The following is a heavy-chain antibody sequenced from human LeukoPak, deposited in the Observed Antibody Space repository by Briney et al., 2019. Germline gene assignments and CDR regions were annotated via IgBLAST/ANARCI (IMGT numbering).Heavy chain of an antibody. CDR1: GYTFTSYS. CDR2: ISAYNGNT. V-gene: IGHV1-18*01. Sequence: ASVKVSCKASGYTFTSYSISWVRQAPGQGLEWMGWISAYNGNTNYAQKLQGRVTMTTDTSTSTAYMELTRLNSDDTAVYYCARRAVYYYYGMDVWGQGSTVTVSS. CDR3: ARRAVYYYYGMDV. D-gene: IGHD6-25*01. J-gene: IGHJ6*02.